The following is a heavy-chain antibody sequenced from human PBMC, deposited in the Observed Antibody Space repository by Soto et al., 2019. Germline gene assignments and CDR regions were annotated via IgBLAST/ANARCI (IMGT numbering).Heavy chain of an antibody. V-gene: IGHV3-48*03. CDR3: ARAPRYYYDSSGFDYGMDV. D-gene: IGHD3-22*01. CDR1: GFTFSSYE. CDR2: ISSSGSTI. J-gene: IGHJ6*02. Sequence: PGGSLRLSCAASGFTFSSYEMNWVRQAPGKGLEWVSYISSSGSTIHYADSVKGRFTISRDNAKNSLYLQMNSLRAEDTAVYYCARAPRYYYDSSGFDYGMDVWGQGXTVTVYS.